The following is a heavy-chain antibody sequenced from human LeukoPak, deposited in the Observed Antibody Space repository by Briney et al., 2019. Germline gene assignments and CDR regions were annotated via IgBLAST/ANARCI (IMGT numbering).Heavy chain of an antibody. V-gene: IGHV3-23*01. Sequence: SLRLSCAASGFTFSSHAMSWVRQAPGKGLEWVSAISDRGGNKQYTDSVKGRLTISRDNSKNTLYLQMNSLSADDTAVYYCAKSSRYGTGWYGRIDYWGQGTLVTVS. D-gene: IGHD6-19*01. CDR2: ISDRGGNK. CDR1: GFTFSSHA. CDR3: AKSSRYGTGWYGRIDY. J-gene: IGHJ4*02.